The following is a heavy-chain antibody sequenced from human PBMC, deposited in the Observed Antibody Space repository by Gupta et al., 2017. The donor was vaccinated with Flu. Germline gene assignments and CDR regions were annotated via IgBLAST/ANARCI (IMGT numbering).Heavy chain of an antibody. CDR1: GYTFISYH. V-gene: IGHV1-46*03. CDR2: INPNGGST. J-gene: IGHJ1*01. D-gene: IGHD6-13*01. CDR3: AREIRASNWAEN. Sequence: LVQSGAEVKKPGASVKVSCKASGYTFISYHVHWVRQAAGQGLEWMGTINPNGGSTNYAPRFQGRLTLYSETFTSKAYLDLSNLRSEDTAVDVCAREIRASNWAENWGQGTLVTVXS.